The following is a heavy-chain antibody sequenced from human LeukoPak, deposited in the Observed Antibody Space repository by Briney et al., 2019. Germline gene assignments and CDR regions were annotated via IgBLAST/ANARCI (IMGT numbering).Heavy chain of an antibody. D-gene: IGHD1-26*01. J-gene: IGHJ5*02. V-gene: IGHV1-18*01. Sequence: ASVKVSCKASGYTFTSYGISWVRQAPGQGLEWMGWISAYNGNTNYAQKFQGRVTMTRNTSISTAYMELSSLRSEDTAVYYCARGLGWFDPWGQGTLVTVSS. CDR3: ARGLGWFDP. CDR1: GYTFTSYG. CDR2: ISAYNGNT.